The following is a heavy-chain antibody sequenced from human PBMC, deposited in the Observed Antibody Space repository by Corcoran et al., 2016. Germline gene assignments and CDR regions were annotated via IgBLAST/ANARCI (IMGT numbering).Heavy chain of an antibody. J-gene: IGHJ1*01. Sequence: EVQLVQSGAEVKKPGESLKISCKGSGYSFTSYWIGWVRQMPGKGLEWMGIIYPGDSDTRYSPSFQGQVTISADKSISTAYLQWSSLQASDTATEYCAGLPITMREHDRAAEYFQHWGQGTLVTISS. D-gene: IGHD3-22*01. CDR3: AGLPITMREHDRAAEYFQH. CDR1: GYSFTSYW. CDR2: IYPGDSDT. V-gene: IGHV5-51*01.